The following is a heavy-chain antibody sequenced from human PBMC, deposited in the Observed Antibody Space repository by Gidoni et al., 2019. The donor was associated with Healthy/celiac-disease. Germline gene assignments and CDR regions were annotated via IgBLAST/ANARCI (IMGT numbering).Heavy chain of an antibody. J-gene: IGHJ3*02. V-gene: IGHV5-10-1*01. CDR2: IDPSDSYT. D-gene: IGHD3-10*01. CDR3: ARSYGSGSHHAFDI. Sequence: DVQLVQSGAEVKKPVASLRISCKCSGSSFTSYWISWVRQMPGKGLEWMGRIDPSDSYTNYSPSLQGQVTITADKSISTAYLQWSSLKASDTAMYYCARSYGSGSHHAFDIWGQGTMVTVSS. CDR1: GSSFTSYW.